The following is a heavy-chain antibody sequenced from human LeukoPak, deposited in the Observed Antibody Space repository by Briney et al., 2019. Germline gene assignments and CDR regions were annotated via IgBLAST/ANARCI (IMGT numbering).Heavy chain of an antibody. CDR1: GFTFSSYA. Sequence: PGGSLRLSCAASGFTFSSYAMSWVRQAPGMGLEWVSAIGGSDTNTYYADSVKGRFTIFRDNSKNSLYLQINSLRADDTALYYCAKVQYTDYDMNFDSWGQGTLVTVSS. V-gene: IGHV3-23*01. CDR3: AKVQYTDYDMNFDS. CDR2: IGGSDTNT. J-gene: IGHJ4*02. D-gene: IGHD5-12*01.